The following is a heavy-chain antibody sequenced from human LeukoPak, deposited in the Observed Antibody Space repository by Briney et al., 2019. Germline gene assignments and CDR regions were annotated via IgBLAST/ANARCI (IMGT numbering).Heavy chain of an antibody. CDR2: INTNTGNP. Sequence: GASVKVSCKASGYTFTSYTMNWVRQAPGQGLEWMGWINTNTGNPTYAQGFTGRFVFSLDTSVSTAYLQINSLKAEDTAVYYCARDYLVGATELLDLYYFDYWGQGTLVTASS. CDR3: ARDYLVGATELLDLYYFDY. CDR1: GYTFTSYT. J-gene: IGHJ4*02. D-gene: IGHD1-26*01. V-gene: IGHV7-4-1*02.